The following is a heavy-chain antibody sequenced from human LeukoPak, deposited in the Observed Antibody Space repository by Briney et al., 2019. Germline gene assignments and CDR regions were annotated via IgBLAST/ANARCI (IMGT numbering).Heavy chain of an antibody. CDR2: INPKSHGT. CDR3: ARGRLRGPDAFDI. V-gene: IGHV1-2*02. Sequence: GASVKVSCKASGYTFTSYGISWVRQAPGQGLEWMGWINPKSHGTKYEQKFQGRVTMTRDTSISTAYMELSRLRADDTAVYYCARGRLRGPDAFDIWGQGTMVTVSS. D-gene: IGHD3-10*01. J-gene: IGHJ3*02. CDR1: GYTFTSYG.